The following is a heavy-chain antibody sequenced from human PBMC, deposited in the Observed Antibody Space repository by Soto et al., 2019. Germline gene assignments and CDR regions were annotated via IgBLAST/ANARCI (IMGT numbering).Heavy chain of an antibody. CDR2: ISGSGGST. D-gene: IGHD4-17*01. CDR3: ANDHDYGDLGDAFDI. V-gene: IGHV3-23*01. Sequence: EVQLLESGGGLVQPGGSLRLSCAASGFTFSSYAMSWVRQAPGKGLEWVSAISGSGGSTYYADSVKGRFTISRDNSKNTLYLQMDSLRAEDTAVYYCANDHDYGDLGDAFDIWGQGTMVTVSS. J-gene: IGHJ3*02. CDR1: GFTFSSYA.